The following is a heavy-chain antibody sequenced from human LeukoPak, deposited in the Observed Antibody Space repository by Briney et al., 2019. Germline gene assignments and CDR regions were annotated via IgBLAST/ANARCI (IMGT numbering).Heavy chain of an antibody. Sequence: PSETLSLTCTVSGGSISSYYWSWIRQPAGKGLEWIGRIYTSGRTNYNPSLKSRVTMSVDTSKNQFSLKLSSVTAADTAVYYCARASSSWYASYYYYYYMDVWGKGTTVTVSS. D-gene: IGHD6-13*01. CDR3: ARASSSWYASYYYYYYMDV. J-gene: IGHJ6*03. CDR1: GGSISSYY. CDR2: IYTSGRT. V-gene: IGHV4-4*07.